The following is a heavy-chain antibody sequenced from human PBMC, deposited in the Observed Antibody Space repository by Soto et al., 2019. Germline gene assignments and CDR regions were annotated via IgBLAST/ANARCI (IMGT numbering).Heavy chain of an antibody. D-gene: IGHD3-16*01. CDR2: VYYRGRS. CDR1: GGSVTNSSYY. J-gene: IGHJ4*02. V-gene: IGHV4-39*07. CDR3: AREFPYYESSDSYFDY. Sequence: PSETLSLTCTVSGGSVTNSSYYWGWIRQSPGKGLEWIGSVYYRGRSYSKSSVKSRVTISVDTSKNRFSLSLNSVTPEDTAVYYCAREFPYYESSDSYFDYWGQGALVTVSS.